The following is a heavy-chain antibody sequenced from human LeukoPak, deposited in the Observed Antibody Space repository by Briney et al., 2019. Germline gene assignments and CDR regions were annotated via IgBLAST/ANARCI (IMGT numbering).Heavy chain of an antibody. CDR2: IYYSGST. V-gene: IGHV4-59*12. Sequence: SETLSLTCTVSGGSISSYYWSWIRQPPGKGLEWIGYIYYSGSTNYNPSLKSRVTISVDTSKNQFSLKLSSVTAADTAVYYCARVVKDAFDIWGQGTMVTVSS. J-gene: IGHJ3*02. CDR3: ARVVKDAFDI. D-gene: IGHD3-10*01. CDR1: GGSISSYY.